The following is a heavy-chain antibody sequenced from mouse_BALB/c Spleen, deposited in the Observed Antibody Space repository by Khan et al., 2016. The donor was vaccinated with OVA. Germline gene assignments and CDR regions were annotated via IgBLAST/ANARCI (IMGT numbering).Heavy chain of an antibody. CDR3: TRAGYGAFAY. V-gene: IGHV1-5*01. Sequence: VQLKQSGTVLARPGASVKMSCKASGYIFTNYWLHWVKQRPGQGLEWIGGLYPGNTDPDYNKKFKDKAKLTAVTSASTAYMELSSLTNEDSAVYYCTRAGYGAFAYWGQGTLVTVSA. D-gene: IGHD1-1*01. CDR1: GYIFTNYW. CDR2: LYPGNTDP. J-gene: IGHJ3*01.